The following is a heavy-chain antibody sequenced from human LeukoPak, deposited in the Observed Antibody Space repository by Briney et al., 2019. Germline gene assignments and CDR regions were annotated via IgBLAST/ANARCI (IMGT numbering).Heavy chain of an antibody. J-gene: IGHJ4*02. Sequence: PSETLSLTCAVYGGSFSGYYWSWIRQPPGKGLEWIGEINHSGSTNYNPSLKSRVTISVDTSKNQFSLKLSSMTAADTAVYYCARGRNFDYWGQGTLVTVSS. CDR2: INHSGST. D-gene: IGHD1-14*01. CDR1: GGSFSGYY. V-gene: IGHV4-34*01. CDR3: ARGRNFDY.